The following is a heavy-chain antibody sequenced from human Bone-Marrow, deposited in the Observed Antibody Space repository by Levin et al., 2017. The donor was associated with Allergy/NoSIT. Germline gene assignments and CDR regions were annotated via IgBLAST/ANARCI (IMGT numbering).Heavy chain of an antibody. CDR1: GFTFNSYA. V-gene: IGHV3-23*01. Sequence: PGGSLRLSCAASGFTFNSYAMSWFRQAPGKGLEWVSAISSSGINTHYAVSVKGRFTISRDNSKNTLYLQMNSLRAEDTAVYYCANRGPAADTKGYYYYYMDVWGKGTAVTVSS. CDR3: ANRGPAADTKGYYYYYMDV. CDR2: ISSSGINT. J-gene: IGHJ6*03. D-gene: IGHD2-15*01.